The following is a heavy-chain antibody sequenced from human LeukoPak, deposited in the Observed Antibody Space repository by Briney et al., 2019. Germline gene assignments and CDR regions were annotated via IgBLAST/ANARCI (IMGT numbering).Heavy chain of an antibody. CDR3: ASGTGYSSSWYSQNSYYSYYGMDV. CDR2: IYYSGST. J-gene: IGHJ6*02. D-gene: IGHD6-13*01. CDR1: GGSISSYY. V-gene: IGHV4-59*08. Sequence: SETLSLTCTVSGGSISSYYLSWIRQPPGKGLEWIGYIYYSGSTNYNPSLKSRVTISVDTSKNQFSLKLSSVTAADTAVYYCASGTGYSSSWYSQNSYYSYYGMDVWGQGTTVTVSS.